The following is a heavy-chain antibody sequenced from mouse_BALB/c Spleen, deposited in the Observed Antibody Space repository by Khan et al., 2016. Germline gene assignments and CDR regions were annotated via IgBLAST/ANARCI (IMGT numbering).Heavy chain of an antibody. D-gene: IGHD2-1*01. CDR2: IDPVNGET. V-gene: IGHV14-3*02. Sequence: VQLQQSGAELVKPGASVKLSCAASGFNIKDTYMNWVKQRPEQGLEWIGRIDPVNGETEYDPKFQGKAAITADKSSNTAYLQLSSLTSEDTAGYCCIRRDYYGNQFAYWGQGTLVTVSA. CDR1: GFNIKDTY. J-gene: IGHJ3*01. CDR3: IRRDYYGNQFAY.